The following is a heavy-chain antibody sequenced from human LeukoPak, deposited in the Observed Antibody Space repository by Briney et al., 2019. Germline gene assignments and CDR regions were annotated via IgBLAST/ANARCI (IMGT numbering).Heavy chain of an antibody. J-gene: IGHJ3*02. Sequence: ASVTVSCKASGYTFTSYGIRWVRQAPGQGLEWMGWISAYNGNTNYAQKLQGRVTMTTDTSTSTAYMELRSLRSDDTAVYYCASSGYSSGWYPKNHDAFDIWGQGTMVTVSS. CDR1: GYTFTSYG. D-gene: IGHD6-19*01. V-gene: IGHV1-18*01. CDR2: ISAYNGNT. CDR3: ASSGYSSGWYPKNHDAFDI.